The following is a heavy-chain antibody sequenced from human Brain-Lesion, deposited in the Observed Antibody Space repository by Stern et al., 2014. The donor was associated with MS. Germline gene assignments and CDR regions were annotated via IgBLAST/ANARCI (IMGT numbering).Heavy chain of an antibody. CDR3: ARGERWFDS. D-gene: IGHD3-10*01. CDR2: VNNDGRRT. J-gene: IGHJ5*01. Sequence: EVQLVESGGGLVQPGGSLRLSCAASGFTFSNDWMHWVRQGPGKGLVWVSRVNNDGRRTSYADSVKGRFTMSRDNAKNTLYLQMNSLRVEDTAIYYCARGERWFDSWGQGTLVTVSS. V-gene: IGHV3-74*02. CDR1: GFTFSNDW.